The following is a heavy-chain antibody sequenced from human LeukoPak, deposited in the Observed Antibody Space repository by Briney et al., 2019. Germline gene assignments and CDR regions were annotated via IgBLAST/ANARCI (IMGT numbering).Heavy chain of an antibody. V-gene: IGHV3-30*02. CDR1: GFTFRTYG. J-gene: IGHJ4*02. CDR2: MRYDGSNE. Sequence: GGSLRLSCAASGFTFRTYGMHWVRQAPGKGLEWVAFMRYDGSNEYYADSVKGRFTISRDNSKNTLYLQMNSLRAEDTAVYYCAKYYYGSGSLFDYWGQGTLVTVSS. D-gene: IGHD3-10*01. CDR3: AKYYYGSGSLFDY.